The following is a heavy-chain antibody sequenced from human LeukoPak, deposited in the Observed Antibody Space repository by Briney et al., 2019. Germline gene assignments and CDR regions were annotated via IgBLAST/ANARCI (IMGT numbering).Heavy chain of an antibody. V-gene: IGHV3-66*01. CDR1: GFTVSTNY. J-gene: IGHJ5*02. D-gene: IGHD2-2*01. CDR3: ARGPSTSALTA. Sequence: PGESLRLSCAASGFTVSTNYMSWVRQAPGKGLEWVSVFYGASTTFYTDSVKGRFTISRDNSKNTLDLQMNRLRAEDTAVYYCARGPSTSALTAWGQGTLVTVSS. CDR2: FYGASTT.